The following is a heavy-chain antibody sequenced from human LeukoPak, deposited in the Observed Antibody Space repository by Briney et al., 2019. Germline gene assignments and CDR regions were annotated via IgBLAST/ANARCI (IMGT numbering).Heavy chain of an antibody. D-gene: IGHD3-22*01. CDR1: GYTFTDYY. CDR3: ARQYYYDSSGNAFDV. Sequence: ASVTVSCKASGYTFTDYYMHWVRQAPGQGLEWMGMINPTGGSTIYAQKFQGRVIMTRDMSTSTLYMELSSLRSDDTAVYYCARQYYYDSSGNAFDVWGQGTMVTVSS. J-gene: IGHJ3*01. CDR2: INPTGGST. V-gene: IGHV1-46*01.